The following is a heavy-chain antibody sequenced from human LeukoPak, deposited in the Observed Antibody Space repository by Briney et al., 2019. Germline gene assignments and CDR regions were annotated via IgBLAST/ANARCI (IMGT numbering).Heavy chain of an antibody. CDR1: GYTFTSYG. D-gene: IGHD1-1*01. CDR3: ARVNLNWNDQGYYYYYGMDV. Sequence: ASVKVSCKASGYTFTSYGISWVRQAPGQGLEWMGWISAYNGNTNYAQKLQGRVTMTTDTSTSTAYMELRSLRSDDTAVYYCARVNLNWNDQGYYYYYGMDVWGQGTTVTVSS. J-gene: IGHJ6*02. CDR2: ISAYNGNT. V-gene: IGHV1-18*01.